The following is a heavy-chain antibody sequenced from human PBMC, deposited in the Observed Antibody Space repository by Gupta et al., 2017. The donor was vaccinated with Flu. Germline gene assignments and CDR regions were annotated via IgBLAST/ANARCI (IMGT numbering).Heavy chain of an antibody. CDR2: INSDGSST. D-gene: IGHD6-6*01. Sequence: EVQLVESGGGLVQPGGSLRLSCAASGFTFSSYWMHWVRQAPGKGLVWVSRINSDGSSTSYADSVKGRFTISRDNAKNTLYLQMNSLRAEDTAVYYCARDAGWGYSSSSGVFDYWGQGTLVTVSS. CDR1: GFTFSSYW. CDR3: ARDAGWGYSSSSGVFDY. J-gene: IGHJ4*02. V-gene: IGHV3-74*01.